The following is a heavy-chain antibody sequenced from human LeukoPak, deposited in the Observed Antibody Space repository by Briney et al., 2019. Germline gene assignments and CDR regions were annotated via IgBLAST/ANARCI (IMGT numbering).Heavy chain of an antibody. CDR1: GDSISSHSYF. CDR3: ARARGYGITAAGHWFDP. Sequence: PSETLSLTCTVSGDSISSHSYFWGWIRQPPGKGLEWIGNIHYIGSTYYNPSLKSRVTISVDTSKNHFSLKLSSVTAADTAVYYCARARGYGITAAGHWFDPWGQGTLVTVSS. V-gene: IGHV4-39*02. J-gene: IGHJ5*02. CDR2: IHYIGST. D-gene: IGHD6-13*01.